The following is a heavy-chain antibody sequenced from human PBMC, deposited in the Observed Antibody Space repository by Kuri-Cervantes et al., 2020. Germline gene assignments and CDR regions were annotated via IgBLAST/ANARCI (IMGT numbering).Heavy chain of an antibody. Sequence: GGSLRLSCAASGFTFSSYWMSWVRQAPGKGLEWVANIKQDGSEKYYVDSVKGRFTISGDNAKNSLYLQMNSLRAEDTAVYYCARVRYYYDSSGYYPNWFDPWGQGTLVTVSS. V-gene: IGHV3-7*01. CDR2: IKQDGSEK. D-gene: IGHD3-22*01. CDR3: ARVRYYYDSSGYYPNWFDP. CDR1: GFTFSSYW. J-gene: IGHJ5*02.